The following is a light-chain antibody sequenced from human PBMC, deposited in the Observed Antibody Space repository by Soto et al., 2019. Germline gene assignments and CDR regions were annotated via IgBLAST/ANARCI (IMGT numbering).Light chain of an antibody. CDR3: QQAISFPIT. CDR2: AAS. Sequence: DIQMTQSRSSVSASIGYRVSITCRASQGISTYLGWYQQKPGKAPKLLIYAASSLQTGVPSRFSGSGSGTDFTLTISSLQPEDFGTYYCQQAISFPITFGQGTRLEIK. V-gene: IGKV1-12*01. CDR1: QGISTY. J-gene: IGKJ5*01.